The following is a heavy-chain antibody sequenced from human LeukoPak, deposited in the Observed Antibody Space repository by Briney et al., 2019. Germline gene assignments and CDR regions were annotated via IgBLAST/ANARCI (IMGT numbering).Heavy chain of an antibody. D-gene: IGHD2-8*01. CDR3: ARAEDIVLMVYAPFFDY. J-gene: IGHJ4*02. V-gene: IGHV1-2*02. CDR1: GYTFTGYY. Sequence: GASVKVSCMASGYTFTGYYMHWVRQAPGQGREWMGWINPNSGGTNYAQKLQGRVTMTRDTSISTAYMELSRLRSDDTAVYYCARAEDIVLMVYAPFFDYWGQGTMVTVSS. CDR2: INPNSGGT.